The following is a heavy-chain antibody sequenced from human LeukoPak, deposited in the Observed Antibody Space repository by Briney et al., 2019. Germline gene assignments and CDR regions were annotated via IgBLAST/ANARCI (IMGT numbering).Heavy chain of an antibody. V-gene: IGHV1-69*13. CDR3: ARAGEVYSSGSYLDY. D-gene: IGHD6-19*01. CDR1: GGTFSRYG. CDR2: IIPNFGTA. J-gene: IGHJ4*02. Sequence: ASVKVSCKASGGTFSRYGISWVRQAPGQGLEWMGGIIPNFGTANYAQKFQGRVTITADESTSTVYMELSSLRSEDTAIYYCARAGEVYSSGSYLDYWGQGALVTVSS.